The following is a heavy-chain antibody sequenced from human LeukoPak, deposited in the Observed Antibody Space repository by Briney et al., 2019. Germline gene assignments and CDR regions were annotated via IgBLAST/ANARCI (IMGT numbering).Heavy chain of an antibody. CDR1: GGSISSYY. Sequence: SETLSLTCTVSGGSISSYYWSWIRQPPGKGLEWIGYIYDSGSTNYNPSLKSRVTISVDTSKNQFSLKLSSVTAADTAVYYCARGGSGYDSFYYYGMDVWGQGTSVTVPS. J-gene: IGHJ6*02. D-gene: IGHD5-12*01. CDR3: ARGGSGYDSFYYYGMDV. V-gene: IGHV4-59*01. CDR2: IYDSGST.